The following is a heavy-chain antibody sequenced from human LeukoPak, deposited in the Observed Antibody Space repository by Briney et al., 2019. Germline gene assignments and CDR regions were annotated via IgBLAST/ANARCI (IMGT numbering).Heavy chain of an antibody. J-gene: IGHJ4*02. V-gene: IGHV3-13*01. CDR2: IDTAGDT. Sequence: PGGSLRLSCAASGFTFSTYDMHWVRQATGKGLEWVSAIDTAGDTYYPGSVKGRFTISRENAKNSLYLHMNSLRVGDTAVYYCARVPRSGLVLRYFDWSPPPSRGVYYFDYWGQGTLVTVSS. D-gene: IGHD3-9*01. CDR1: GFTFSTYD. CDR3: ARVPRSGLVLRYFDWSPPPSRGVYYFDY.